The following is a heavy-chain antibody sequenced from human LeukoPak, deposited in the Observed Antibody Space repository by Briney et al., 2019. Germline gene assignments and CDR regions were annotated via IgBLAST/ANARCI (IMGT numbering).Heavy chain of an antibody. CDR1: GGSFNSYF. Sequence: PSETLSLTCAVYGGSFNSYFWSWIRQRPGEGLEWIGDINHSGTINYNPSLKSRVTISIDASENQFSLKLSSVTAADTAVYYCARDPPGCSGGSCYPSYYFDYWGQGTLVTVSS. CDR3: ARDPPGCSGGSCYPSYYFDY. D-gene: IGHD2-15*01. CDR2: INHSGTI. V-gene: IGHV4-34*01. J-gene: IGHJ4*02.